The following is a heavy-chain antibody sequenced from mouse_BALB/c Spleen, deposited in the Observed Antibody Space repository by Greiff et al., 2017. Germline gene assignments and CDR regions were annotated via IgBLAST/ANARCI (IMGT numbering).Heavy chain of an antibody. D-gene: IGHD2-3*01. CDR2: IYPYNGGT. CDR1: GYTFTDYK. V-gene: IGHV1S29*02. CDR3: ASFGYYDDCY. Sequence: VQLQQSGPELVKPGASVKISCKASGYTFTDYKMHWVKQSHGKSLEWIGYIYPYNGGTGYNQKFKSKATLTVDNSSSTAYMELRSLTSEDSAVYYCASFGYYDDCYWGQGTTLTVSS. J-gene: IGHJ2*01.